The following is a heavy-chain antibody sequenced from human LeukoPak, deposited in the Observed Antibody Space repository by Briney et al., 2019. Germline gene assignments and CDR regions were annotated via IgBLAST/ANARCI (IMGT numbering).Heavy chain of an antibody. CDR3: ARALGGYDILTGQDY. D-gene: IGHD3-9*01. V-gene: IGHV3-21*01. CDR1: GFTFSSYS. CDR2: ISSSSSYI. Sequence: GRSLRLSCAASGFTFSSYSMNWVRQAPGKGLEWVSSISSSSSYIYYADSVKGRFTISRDNAKNSLYLQMNSLRAEDTAVYYCARALGGYDILTGQDYWGQGTLVTVSS. J-gene: IGHJ4*02.